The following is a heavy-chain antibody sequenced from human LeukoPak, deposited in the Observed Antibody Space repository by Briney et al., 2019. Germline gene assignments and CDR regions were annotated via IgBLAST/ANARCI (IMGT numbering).Heavy chain of an antibody. CDR2: IYTSGST. CDR1: GGSISSGSYY. D-gene: IGHD3-3*01. V-gene: IGHV4-61*02. Sequence: SETLSLTCTVSGGSISSGSYYWSWIRQPAGKGLEWIGRIYTSGSTNYNPSLKSRVTISVDTSKNQSSLKLSSVTAADTAAYYCARDRIKFLNYMDVWGKGTTVTVSS. J-gene: IGHJ6*03. CDR3: ARDRIKFLNYMDV.